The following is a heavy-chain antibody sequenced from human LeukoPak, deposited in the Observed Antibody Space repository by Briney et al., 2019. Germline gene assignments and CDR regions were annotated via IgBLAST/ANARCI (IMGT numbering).Heavy chain of an antibody. D-gene: IGHD1-1*01. CDR1: GGSISSYY. CDR2: IYYSGST. J-gene: IGHJ4*02. CDR3: ARGRQYWNDDY. Sequence: PSETLSLTCTVSGGSISSYYWSWIRQPPGKGLEWIGYIYYSGSTNYNPSLKSRVTISVDTSRNQFSLKLSSVTAADTAVYYCARGRQYWNDDYWGQGTLVTVSS. V-gene: IGHV4-59*08.